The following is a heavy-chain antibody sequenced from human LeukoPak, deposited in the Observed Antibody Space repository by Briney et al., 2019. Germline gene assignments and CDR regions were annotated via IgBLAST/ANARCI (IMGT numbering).Heavy chain of an antibody. Sequence: SETLSLTCAVCGGSFSGYYWSWIRQPPGKGLEWIGEINHSGSTNYNPSLKSRVTISVDTSKNQFSLKLSSVTAADTAVYYCARIRGYSGYAYYYYGMDVWGQGTTVTVSS. V-gene: IGHV4-34*01. D-gene: IGHD5-12*01. CDR2: INHSGST. J-gene: IGHJ6*02. CDR3: ARIRGYSGYAYYYYGMDV. CDR1: GGSFSGYY.